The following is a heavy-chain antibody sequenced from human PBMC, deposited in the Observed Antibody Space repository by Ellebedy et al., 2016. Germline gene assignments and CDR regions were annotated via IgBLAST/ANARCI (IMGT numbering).Heavy chain of an antibody. CDR2: IYTSGST. CDR1: GGSISSYS. CDR3: ARDLVVVVPAARGSYYYYMDV. Sequence: SETLSLTXIVSGGSISSYSWSWIRQPAGKGLEWIGRIYTSGSTNYNPSLKSRVTMSVDTSKNQFSLKLSSVTAADTAVYYCARDLVVVVPAARGSYYYYMDVWGKGTTVTVSS. D-gene: IGHD2-2*01. J-gene: IGHJ6*03. V-gene: IGHV4-4*07.